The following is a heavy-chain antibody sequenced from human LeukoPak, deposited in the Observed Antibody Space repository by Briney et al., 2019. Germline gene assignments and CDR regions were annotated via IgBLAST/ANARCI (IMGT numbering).Heavy chain of an antibody. V-gene: IGHV3-30*18. Sequence: GRSLRLSCAASGFTFSSYGMHWVRQAPGKGLEWVAVISYDGSNKYYADSVKGRFTISRDNSKNTLYLQINSLRAEDTAVYYCAKDARIYSSGWYYYYGMDVWGQGTTVTVSS. CDR2: ISYDGSNK. J-gene: IGHJ6*02. CDR3: AKDARIYSSGWYYYYGMDV. CDR1: GFTFSSYG. D-gene: IGHD6-19*01.